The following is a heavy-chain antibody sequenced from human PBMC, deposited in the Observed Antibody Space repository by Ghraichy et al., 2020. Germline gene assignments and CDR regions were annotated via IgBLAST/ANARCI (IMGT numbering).Heavy chain of an antibody. Sequence: GALRLSCAASGFTFSRYGMHWVRQAPGKGLDWVAFIRVDGSNKYYGDSVRGRFTISRDNFRNILYLQMNGLRAEYTAVYYCAKARGIFGVAAYFDLWGQGTLVSVTS. V-gene: IGHV3-30*02. CDR3: AKARGIFGVAAYFDL. D-gene: IGHD3-3*01. CDR1: GFTFSRYG. J-gene: IGHJ4*02. CDR2: IRVDGSNK.